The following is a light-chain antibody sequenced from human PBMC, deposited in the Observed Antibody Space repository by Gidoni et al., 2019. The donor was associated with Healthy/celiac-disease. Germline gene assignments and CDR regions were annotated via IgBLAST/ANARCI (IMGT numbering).Light chain of an antibody. CDR2: DGS. CDR1: QSVRTY. J-gene: IGKJ1*01. V-gene: IGKV3-11*01. Sequence: IVLTQSPATLSLSPGERSTLSCRASQSVRTYLAWYQQKPGQAPRLLTYDGSNRATGIPARFSGSGSGTDFTLTISSLEPEDVALYYCQQRTNWRWTFGQXTKVEIK. CDR3: QQRTNWRWT.